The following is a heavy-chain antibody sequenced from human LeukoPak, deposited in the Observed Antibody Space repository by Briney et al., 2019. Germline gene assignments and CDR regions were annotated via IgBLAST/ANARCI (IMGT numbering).Heavy chain of an antibody. D-gene: IGHD1-26*01. J-gene: IGHJ6*03. CDR3: ARLGRYHLFSYMDV. Sequence: ASVKVSCKASGFTFTAYGINWMRQAPGQGLEWMGWISAYNGDTKYAQKVQGRVSMTTDTSTNTAYMEVRSLRADDTAVYYCARLGRYHLFSYMDVWGKGTTVTVSS. CDR2: ISAYNGDT. V-gene: IGHV1-18*01. CDR1: GFTFTAYG.